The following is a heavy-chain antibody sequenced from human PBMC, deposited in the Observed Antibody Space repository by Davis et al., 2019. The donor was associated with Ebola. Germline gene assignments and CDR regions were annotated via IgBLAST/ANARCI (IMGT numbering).Heavy chain of an antibody. CDR1: GFTFSTYA. CDR2: ISASGATT. Sequence: GESLKISCAASGFTFSTYAMSWVRQAPGKGLEWVSAISASGATTYYADSVKGRFTISRDNAKNSLYLQMNSLRAEDTAVYYCASGLRGRSYYYGMDVWGQGTTVTVSS. V-gene: IGHV3-23*01. CDR3: ASGLRGRSYYYGMDV. J-gene: IGHJ6*02. D-gene: IGHD3-16*01.